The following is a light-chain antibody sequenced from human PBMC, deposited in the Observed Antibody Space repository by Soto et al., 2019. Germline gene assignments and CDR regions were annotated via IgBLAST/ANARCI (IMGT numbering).Light chain of an antibody. CDR2: GAS. CDR3: QQYGSSPWT. J-gene: IGKJ1*01. V-gene: IGKV3-20*01. Sequence: ERVMTQSQSTLSVSPGERPTLCCRASQSVSSYLAWYQQKTGQAPRLLIYGASSRATGIPDRFSGSLSGTDFTLTISRLETEDFAVYYCQQYGSSPWTFGQGTKVDIK. CDR1: QSVSSY.